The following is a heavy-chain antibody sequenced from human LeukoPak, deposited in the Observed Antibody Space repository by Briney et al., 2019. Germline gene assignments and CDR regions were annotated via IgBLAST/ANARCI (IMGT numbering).Heavy chain of an antibody. D-gene: IGHD1-26*01. CDR2: MNPNSGNT. CDR3: ARKMTLNRSTPDSGY. Sequence: ASVKVSCKASGYTFTSYDINWVRQATGQGLEWMGWMNPNSGNTGYAQKFQGRVTMTRNTSVSTAYMELSSLRSEDTAVYYCARKMTLNRSTPDSGYWGQGTLDTVSS. CDR1: GYTFTSYD. J-gene: IGHJ4*02. V-gene: IGHV1-8*01.